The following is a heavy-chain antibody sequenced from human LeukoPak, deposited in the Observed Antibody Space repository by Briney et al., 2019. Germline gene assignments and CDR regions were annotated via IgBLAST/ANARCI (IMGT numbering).Heavy chain of an antibody. Sequence: SETLSLTCAVSGGSISSGGYSWSWIRQPPGKGLEWIGYIYYSGSTYYNPSLKSRVTISVDTSKNQFSLKLSSVTAADTAVYYCARWGTTRYFDYWGQGTLVTVSS. CDR1: GGSISSGGYS. V-gene: IGHV4-30-4*07. J-gene: IGHJ4*02. CDR3: ARWGTTRYFDY. D-gene: IGHD1/OR15-1a*01. CDR2: IYYSGST.